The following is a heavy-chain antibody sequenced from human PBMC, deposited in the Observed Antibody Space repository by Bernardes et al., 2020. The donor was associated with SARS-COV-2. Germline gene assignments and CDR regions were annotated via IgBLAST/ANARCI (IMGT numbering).Heavy chain of an antibody. CDR2: ISYDGSDK. V-gene: IGHV3-30*04. Sequence: GGSLRLSCAASGFTFRSYLMHWIRQAPGKGLEWVAVISYDGSDKYYADSVKGRFTISRDNSKNTVSLQMNSLRAEDMAVYYCARVIDTSGWHTADYWGQGTLVTVSS. CDR1: GFTFRSYL. J-gene: IGHJ4*02. CDR3: ARVIDTSGWHTADY. D-gene: IGHD6-19*01.